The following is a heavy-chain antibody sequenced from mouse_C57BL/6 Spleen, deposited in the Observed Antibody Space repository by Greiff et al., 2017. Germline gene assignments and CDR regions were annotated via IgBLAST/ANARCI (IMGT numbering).Heavy chain of an antibody. J-gene: IGHJ4*01. Sequence: QVHVKQSGAELARPGASVKLSCKASGYTFTSYGISWVKQRTGQGLEWIGEIYPRSGNTYYNEKFKGKATLTADKSSSTAYMELRSLTSEDSAVYFCARYDYDGERRYYYAMDYWGQGTSVTVSS. CDR1: GYTFTSYG. CDR3: ARYDYDGERRYYYAMDY. CDR2: IYPRSGNT. V-gene: IGHV1-81*01. D-gene: IGHD2-4*01.